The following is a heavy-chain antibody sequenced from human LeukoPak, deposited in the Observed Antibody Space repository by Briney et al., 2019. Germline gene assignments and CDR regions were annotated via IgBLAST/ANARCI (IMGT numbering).Heavy chain of an antibody. J-gene: IGHJ1*01. CDR1: GGSISSSSYY. CDR3: AHLKGYSSSWYVGGEFQH. D-gene: IGHD6-13*01. Sequence: PSETLSLTCTVSGGSISSSSYYWGWIRQPPGKGLEWIGSIYYSGSTYYNPSLKSRVTISVDTSKNQFSLKLSSVTAADTAVYYCAHLKGYSSSWYVGGEFQHWGQGTLVTVSS. CDR2: IYYSGST. V-gene: IGHV4-39*07.